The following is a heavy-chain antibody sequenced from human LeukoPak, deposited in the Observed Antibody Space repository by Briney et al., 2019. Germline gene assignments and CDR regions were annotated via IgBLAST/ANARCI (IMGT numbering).Heavy chain of an antibody. CDR1: GFTFSDYY. Sequence: PGGSLRLSCAASGFTFSDYYMSWIRQAPGKGLEWVSYISSSGSTIYYADSVKGRFTISRDNAKNSLYLQMNSLRAEDTAVYYCARDLGYCSSTSCHDAFDIWGQGTMVTVPS. D-gene: IGHD2-2*01. J-gene: IGHJ3*02. CDR2: ISSSGSTI. V-gene: IGHV3-11*01. CDR3: ARDLGYCSSTSCHDAFDI.